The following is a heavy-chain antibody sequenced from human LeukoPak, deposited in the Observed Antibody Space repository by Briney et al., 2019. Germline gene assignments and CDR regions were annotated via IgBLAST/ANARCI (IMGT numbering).Heavy chain of an antibody. V-gene: IGHV4-34*01. D-gene: IGHD3-3*01. Sequence: SETLSLTCAVYSGSFSGYYWSWIRQPPGKGLEWIGEINHSGSTNYNPSLKSRVTISVDTSKNQFSLKLSSVTAADTAVYYCARVAWNDFWSGYYTGGAYYFDYWGQGTLVTVSS. J-gene: IGHJ4*02. CDR3: ARVAWNDFWSGYYTGGAYYFDY. CDR2: INHSGST. CDR1: SGSFSGYY.